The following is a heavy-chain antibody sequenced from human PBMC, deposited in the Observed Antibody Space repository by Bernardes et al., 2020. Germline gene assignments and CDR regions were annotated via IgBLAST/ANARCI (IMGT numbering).Heavy chain of an antibody. CDR2: IYYSWST. CDR3: ARGYCSGGSCYWDYYYYYMDV. CDR1: GGSVSSGSYY. Sequence: SETLSLTCTVSGGSVSSGSYYWSWIRQPPGKGLEWIGYIYYSWSTNYNPSLKSRVTISVDTSKNQFSLKLSSVTAADTAVYYCARGYCSGGSCYWDYYYYYMDVWGKGTTVTVSS. D-gene: IGHD2-15*01. J-gene: IGHJ6*03. V-gene: IGHV4-61*01.